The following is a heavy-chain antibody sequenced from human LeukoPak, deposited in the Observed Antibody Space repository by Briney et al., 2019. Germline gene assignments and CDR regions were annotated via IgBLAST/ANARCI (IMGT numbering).Heavy chain of an antibody. CDR2: IKQDGSEK. CDR1: GFTFSSYS. CDR3: ARNPYDMAFDY. D-gene: IGHD3-22*01. J-gene: IGHJ4*02. Sequence: GGSLRLSCAASGFTFSSYSMNWVRQAPGKGLEWVANIKQDGSEKYYVDSVKGRFTISRDNAKNSLYLQMNSLRAEDTAVYYCARNPYDMAFDYWGQGTLVTVSS. V-gene: IGHV3-7*01.